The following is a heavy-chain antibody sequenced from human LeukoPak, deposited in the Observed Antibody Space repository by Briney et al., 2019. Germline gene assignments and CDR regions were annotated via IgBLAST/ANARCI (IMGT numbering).Heavy chain of an antibody. J-gene: IGHJ4*02. Sequence: PSETLSLTCAVYGGSFSGYYWSWIRQPPGKGLEWIGEINHSGSTNYNPSLKSRVTISVDTSKNQFSLKLSSVTAADTAVYYCARAELFDYWGQGTLVTVSS. CDR1: GGSFSGYY. CDR2: INHSGST. D-gene: IGHD3-10*01. CDR3: ARAELFDY. V-gene: IGHV4-34*01.